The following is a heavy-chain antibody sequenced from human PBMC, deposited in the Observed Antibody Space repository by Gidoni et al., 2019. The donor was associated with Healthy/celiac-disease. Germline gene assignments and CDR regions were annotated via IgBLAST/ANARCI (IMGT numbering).Heavy chain of an antibody. CDR2: ISWNSGNI. J-gene: IGHJ4*02. D-gene: IGHD6-19*01. Sequence: EVQLVESGGGLVQPGRSLRLSCAASGFTFDDYAMHWVRQAPGKGLEWVSGISWNSGNIGYADSVKGRFTISRDNAKNSLYLQMNSLRAEDTALYYCAKDDGGWYDYWGQGTLVTVSS. V-gene: IGHV3-9*01. CDR1: GFTFDDYA. CDR3: AKDDGGWYDY.